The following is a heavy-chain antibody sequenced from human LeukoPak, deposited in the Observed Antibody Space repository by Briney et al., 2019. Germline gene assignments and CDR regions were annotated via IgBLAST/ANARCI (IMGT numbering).Heavy chain of an antibody. CDR1: GFTFSSYA. CDR3: AKDPYSGSFYDY. J-gene: IGHJ4*02. Sequence: GGSLRLSCAASGFTFSSYAMSWVRQAPGKGLEWVSAISGSGGSTYYADSVKGRFTISRDNPKNTLYLQMNSLRAEDTAVYYCAKDPYSGSFYDYWGQGTLVTVSS. D-gene: IGHD1-26*01. CDR2: ISGSGGST. V-gene: IGHV3-23*01.